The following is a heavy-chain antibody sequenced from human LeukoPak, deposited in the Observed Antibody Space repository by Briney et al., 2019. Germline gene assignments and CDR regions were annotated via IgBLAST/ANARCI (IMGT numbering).Heavy chain of an antibody. CDR1: GGSISSYY. Sequence: PSETLSLTCTVSGGSISSYYWSWIRQPPGKGLEWIGYIYYSGSTTYNPSLKSRVTISVDTSKNQFSLNLRSVTAADTAVYYCARHISCDYWGQGTLVTVSS. CDR3: ARHISCDY. D-gene: IGHD2/OR15-2a*01. CDR2: IYYSGST. J-gene: IGHJ4*02. V-gene: IGHV4-59*08.